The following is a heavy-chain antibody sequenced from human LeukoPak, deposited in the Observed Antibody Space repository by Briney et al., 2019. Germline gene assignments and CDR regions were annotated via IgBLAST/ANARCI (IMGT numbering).Heavy chain of an antibody. CDR1: GGSISSYY. Sequence: SETLSLTCTVSGGSISSYYWSWIRQPPGKGLESIGYIYYSGSTNYNPSLKSRVTISVDTSKNQFSLKLSSVTAADTAVYYCARTVADNYYYYGMDIWGQGTTVTVSS. D-gene: IGHD6-19*01. CDR3: ARTVADNYYYYGMDI. J-gene: IGHJ6*02. V-gene: IGHV4-59*01. CDR2: IYYSGST.